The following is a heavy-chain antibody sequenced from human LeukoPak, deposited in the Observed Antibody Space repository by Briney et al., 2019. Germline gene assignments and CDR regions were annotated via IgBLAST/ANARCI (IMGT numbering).Heavy chain of an antibody. CDR2: ISSSGSAI. V-gene: IGHV3-48*03. Sequence: GGSLRLSCAASRFTFSNYEMNWVRQAPGKGLEWASYISSSGSAIYYADSVKGRFTISRDNAKNSLYLQMSSLRAEDTAVYYCAGGRGWNDYWGQGTLVTVSS. CDR1: RFTFSNYE. D-gene: IGHD6-19*01. J-gene: IGHJ4*02. CDR3: AGGRGWNDY.